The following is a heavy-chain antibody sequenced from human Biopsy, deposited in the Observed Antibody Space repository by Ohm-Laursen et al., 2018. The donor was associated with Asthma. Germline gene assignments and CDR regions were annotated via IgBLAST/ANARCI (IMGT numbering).Heavy chain of an antibody. CDR2: IKHDGSEK. CDR1: GFTFSSYS. V-gene: IGHV3-7*01. J-gene: IGHJ1*01. Sequence: SLRLSCAAPGFTFSSYSMSWVRQVPGQGLEWVANIKHDGSEKNHVDSLKGRFTISRDNAKNLLFLQMNSLRAEDTAVYHCARTFHFWSPYHAEHYQLWGQGTLVTVSS. CDR3: ARTFHFWSPYHAEHYQL. D-gene: IGHD3-3*01.